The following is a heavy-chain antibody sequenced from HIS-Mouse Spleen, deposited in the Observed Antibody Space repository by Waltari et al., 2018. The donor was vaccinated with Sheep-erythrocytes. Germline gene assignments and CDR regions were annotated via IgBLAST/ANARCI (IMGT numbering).Heavy chain of an antibody. Sequence: EVQLVESGGGLVQPGGYLRLACAASGVPCSSYWMGWVRQAPGKGLEWVANIKQDGSEKYYVDSVKGRFTISRDNAKNSLYLQMNSLRAEDTAVYYCARVRELLYFQHWGQGTLVTVSS. CDR1: GVPCSSYW. J-gene: IGHJ1*01. V-gene: IGHV3-7*01. D-gene: IGHD1-26*01. CDR3: ARVRELLYFQH. CDR2: IKQDGSEK.